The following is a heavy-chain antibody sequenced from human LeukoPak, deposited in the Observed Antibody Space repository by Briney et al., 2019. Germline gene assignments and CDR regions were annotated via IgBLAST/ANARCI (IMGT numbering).Heavy chain of an antibody. J-gene: IGHJ3*02. CDR3: AKEMATMNAFDI. CDR1: GITVSSSY. Sequence: GGSLRLSCEASGITVSSSYMSWVHRAPGKGLEWVSVIYSGGSTDYKDSVKDRFIISRDNSKNTLYPQMNSLRAEDTAVYYCAKEMATMNAFDIWGQGTMVTVSS. CDR2: IYSGGST. V-gene: IGHV3-66*01. D-gene: IGHD5-24*01.